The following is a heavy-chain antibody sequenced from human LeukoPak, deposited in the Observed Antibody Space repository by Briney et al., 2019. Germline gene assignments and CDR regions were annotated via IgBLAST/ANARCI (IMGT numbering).Heavy chain of an antibody. CDR2: ISSSSSAI. D-gene: IGHD2-15*01. Sequence: GGSLRLSCAASGFTFSRFGMNWVREAPGKGLEWISYISSSSSAIYYADSVKGRFTISRDNAKNSLYLQMSSLRDEDTAVYYCAQKGGTDHWGQGTLVTVSS. J-gene: IGHJ4*02. CDR3: AQKGGTDH. CDR1: GFTFSRFG. V-gene: IGHV3-48*02.